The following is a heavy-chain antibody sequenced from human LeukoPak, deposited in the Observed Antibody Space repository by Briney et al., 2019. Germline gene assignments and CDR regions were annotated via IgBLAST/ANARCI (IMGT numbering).Heavy chain of an antibody. V-gene: IGHV4-34*01. CDR2: INHSGST. Sequence: PSETLSLTCAVYGGSFCGYYWSWSRQPPGKGLEWIGEINHSGSTNYNPSLKSRVTISVDTSKNQFSLKLSSVTAADTAVYYCARGKKMATYYYCYMDVWGKGTTVTVSS. D-gene: IGHD5-24*01. CDR1: GGSFCGYY. J-gene: IGHJ6*03. CDR3: ARGKKMATYYYCYMDV.